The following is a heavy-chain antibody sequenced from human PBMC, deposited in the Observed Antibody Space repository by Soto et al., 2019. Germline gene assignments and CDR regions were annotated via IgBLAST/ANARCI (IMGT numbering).Heavy chain of an antibody. Sequence: GASVKVSCKASGYTFTSYGISWVRQAPGQGLEWMGWISAYNGNTNYAQKLQGRVTMTTDTSTSTAYMELRSLRSDDTAVYYCARKEAPNYDFWSGYYPYWGQGTLVTVSS. CDR1: GYTFTSYG. D-gene: IGHD3-3*01. CDR3: ARKEAPNYDFWSGYYPY. J-gene: IGHJ4*02. V-gene: IGHV1-18*04. CDR2: ISAYNGNT.